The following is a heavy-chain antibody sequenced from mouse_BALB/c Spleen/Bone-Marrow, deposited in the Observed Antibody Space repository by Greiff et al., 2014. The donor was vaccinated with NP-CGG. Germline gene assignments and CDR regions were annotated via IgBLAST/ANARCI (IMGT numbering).Heavy chain of an antibody. CDR1: GFNIKDTY. Sequence: VQLQQSGAELVKPGASVKLSCTASGFNIKDTYMHWVKQRPEQGLEWIGRIDPANGNTKYDPKFQGKATITADTSSSTAYLQLSSLTSEDTAVYYCARREYYAMDYWGQGTSVTVSS. CDR3: ARREYYAMDY. J-gene: IGHJ4*01. CDR2: IDPANGNT. V-gene: IGHV14-3*02.